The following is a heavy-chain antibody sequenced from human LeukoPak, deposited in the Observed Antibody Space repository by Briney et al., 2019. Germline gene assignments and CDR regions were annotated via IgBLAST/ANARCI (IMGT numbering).Heavy chain of an antibody. CDR3: ARAPTTVAYMDV. Sequence: GGSLRLSCAAPGFTFSSYEMNWVRQAPGKGLEWVSYISSSGSTIYYADSVKGRFTISRDNAKNSLYLQMNSLRAEDTAVYYCARAPTTVAYMDVWGKGTTVTISS. D-gene: IGHD4-23*01. CDR2: ISSSGSTI. J-gene: IGHJ6*03. V-gene: IGHV3-48*03. CDR1: GFTFSSYE.